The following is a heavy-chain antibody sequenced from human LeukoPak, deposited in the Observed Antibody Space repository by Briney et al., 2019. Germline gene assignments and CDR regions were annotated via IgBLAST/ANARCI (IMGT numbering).Heavy chain of an antibody. CDR1: GYTFTGYY. CDR2: INPNSSST. CDR3: ARDGRFFEWLQSHDY. D-gene: IGHD3-3*01. J-gene: IGHJ4*02. Sequence: ASVKLSCKASGYTFTGYYMHWVRQAPGQGLEWMGWINPNSSSTNYAQTFKGRVTMTRDTSISTAYIELSRLRSDDTAVYNCARDGRFFEWLQSHDYWGQGTLVTVSS. V-gene: IGHV1-2*02.